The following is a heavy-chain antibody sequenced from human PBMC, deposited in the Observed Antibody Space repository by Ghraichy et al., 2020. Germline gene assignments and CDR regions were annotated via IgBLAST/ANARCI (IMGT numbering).Heavy chain of an antibody. J-gene: IGHJ4*02. CDR3: ARGLWTLSFDY. Sequence: SQTLSLTCAVSGGSISSYYWSWIRQPPGKGLEWIGYIYYSGSTNYNPSLKSRVTISVDTSKNQFSLKLSSVTAADSAVDYCARGLWTLSFDYWGQGTLVTVSS. D-gene: IGHD2-21*01. CDR2: IYYSGST. V-gene: IGHV4-59*01. CDR1: GGSISSYY.